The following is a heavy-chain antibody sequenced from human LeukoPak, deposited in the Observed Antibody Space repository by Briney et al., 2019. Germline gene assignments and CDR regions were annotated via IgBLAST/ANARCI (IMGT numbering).Heavy chain of an antibody. Sequence: ASVKVSCKASGYTFTGYYMHWVRQAPGQGLEWMGWINPNSGGTNYAQKFQGRVTMTRDTSISTAYMELSRLRSDDTAMYYCARDHDPYGAGSDAFDIWGQGTMVTVSS. V-gene: IGHV1-2*02. CDR3: ARDHDPYGAGSDAFDI. D-gene: IGHD4-17*01. J-gene: IGHJ3*02. CDR2: INPNSGGT. CDR1: GYTFTGYY.